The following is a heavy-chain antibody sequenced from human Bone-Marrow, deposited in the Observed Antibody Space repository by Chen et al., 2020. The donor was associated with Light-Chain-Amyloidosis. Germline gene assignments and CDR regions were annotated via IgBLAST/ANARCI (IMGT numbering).Heavy chain of an antibody. D-gene: IGHD3-3*01. CDR2: IRGSGGST. CDR1: GFTFSSYA. J-gene: IGHJ4*02. V-gene: IGHV3-23*01. CDR3: AKVFYMASDVDYYDFWSGYSDLFDY. Sequence: EVQLLESGGGLVQPGGSLRLSCAASGFTFSSYAMSWVRQAPGKGLEWVSAIRGSGGSTYYADSVKGRFTISRDNSKNTLYLQMNSLRAEDTAVYYCAKVFYMASDVDYYDFWSGYSDLFDYWGQGTLVTVSS.